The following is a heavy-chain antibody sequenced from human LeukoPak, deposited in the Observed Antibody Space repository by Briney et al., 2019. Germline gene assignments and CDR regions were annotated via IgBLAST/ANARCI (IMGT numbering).Heavy chain of an antibody. Sequence: PSETLSLTCTVSGGSISSYYWSWIRQPPGKGLEWIGRNYPTGDTIYNPSLKSRVTMSVDMSKKHLSLKLTSVTAADAAVYYCARDLTARGSFDYWGQGILGSVSS. CDR2: NYPTGDT. CDR1: GGSISSYY. J-gene: IGHJ4*02. CDR3: ARDLTARGSFDY. D-gene: IGHD3-16*01. V-gene: IGHV4-4*07.